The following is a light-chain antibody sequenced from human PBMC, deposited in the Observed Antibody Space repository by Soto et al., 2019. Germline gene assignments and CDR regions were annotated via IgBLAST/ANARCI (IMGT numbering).Light chain of an antibody. Sequence: EIVLTQSPATLSLSPGERATLSCRASQSVSNYLVWYQQKPGQAPRLLIYDASDKDTGIPPRVSGSGSGTEFTLHISSLQPEDYAAYYCKQRSNWPPYTFGQGTKLEIK. CDR3: KQRSNWPPYT. V-gene: IGKV3-11*01. J-gene: IGKJ2*01. CDR2: DAS. CDR1: QSVSNY.